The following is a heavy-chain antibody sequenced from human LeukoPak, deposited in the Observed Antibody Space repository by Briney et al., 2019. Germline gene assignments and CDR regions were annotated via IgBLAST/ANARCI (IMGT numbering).Heavy chain of an antibody. D-gene: IGHD5-24*01. Sequence: GGSLRLSCAASGFTFSSYGMHWVRQAPGKGLEWVAVISYDGSNKYYADSVKGRFTISRDNAKNSLYLQMNSLRAEDTAVYYCARDQMAAVGGSFDYWGQGTLVTVSS. J-gene: IGHJ4*02. V-gene: IGHV3-30*03. CDR2: ISYDGSNK. CDR1: GFTFSSYG. CDR3: ARDQMAAVGGSFDY.